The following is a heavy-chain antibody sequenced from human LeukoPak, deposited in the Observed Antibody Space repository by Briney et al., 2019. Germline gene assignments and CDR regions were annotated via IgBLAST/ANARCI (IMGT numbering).Heavy chain of an antibody. D-gene: IGHD3-9*01. CDR2: IYYIGTSGST. V-gene: IGHV4-59*08. Sequence: PSETLSLTCTVSGSSISRYYWSWIRHPPGKGLEWIGYIYYIGTSGSTNYNPSLKSRVTISVDTSKNQFSLKLSSVTAADTAVYYCARGCDILTGYLSYFDYWGQGTLVTVSS. CDR3: ARGCDILTGYLSYFDY. CDR1: GSSISRYY. J-gene: IGHJ4*02.